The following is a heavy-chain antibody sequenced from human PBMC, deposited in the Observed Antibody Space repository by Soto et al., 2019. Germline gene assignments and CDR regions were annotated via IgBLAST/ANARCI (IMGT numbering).Heavy chain of an antibody. V-gene: IGHV3-48*02. D-gene: IGHD5-18*01. CDR2: ISSSSSTI. CDR1: GFTFSSYS. J-gene: IGHJ4*02. CDR3: AREGHDVMGQLWFSDFDY. Sequence: GGSLRLSCAASGFTFSSYSMNWVRQAPGKGLEWVSYISSSSSTIYYADSVKGRFTISRDNAKNSLYLQMNSLRDEDTAVYYCAREGHDVMGQLWFSDFDYWGQGTLVTVSS.